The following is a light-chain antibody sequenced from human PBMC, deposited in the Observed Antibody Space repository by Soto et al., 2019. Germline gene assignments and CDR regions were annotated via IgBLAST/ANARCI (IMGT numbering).Light chain of an antibody. Sequence: QSALTQPASVSGSPGQSITISCTGTSSDVGSYHYVSWYQQHPGKAPKLMIYDVSNRPSGVSNRFSGSKSGNTASLTISGLQAEDEADYYCSSYTSSSTLVVFGGGTKVTVL. CDR2: DVS. CDR3: SSYTSSSTLVV. CDR1: SSDVGSYHY. V-gene: IGLV2-14*01. J-gene: IGLJ2*01.